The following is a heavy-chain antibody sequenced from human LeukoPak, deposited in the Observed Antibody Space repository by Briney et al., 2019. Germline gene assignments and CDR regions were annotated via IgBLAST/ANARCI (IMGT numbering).Heavy chain of an antibody. Sequence: SETLSLTCAVYGGSFSGYYWSWIRQPPGEGLEWIGEINHSGSTNYNPSLKSRVTISVDTSKNQFSLKLSSVTAADTAMYYCAKGIAVAGSPYYDAFDIWGQGTMVTVSS. D-gene: IGHD6-19*01. CDR2: INHSGST. V-gene: IGHV4-34*01. J-gene: IGHJ3*02. CDR3: AKGIAVAGSPYYDAFDI. CDR1: GGSFSGYY.